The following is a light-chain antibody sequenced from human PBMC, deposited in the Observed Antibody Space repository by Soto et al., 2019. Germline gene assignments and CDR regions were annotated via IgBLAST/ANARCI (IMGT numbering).Light chain of an antibody. Sequence: QSVLTQPHSVSGSPGQSVTISCAGTSNDIGGYNSVSWYQRYPGKAPKLIIYDVTKRPSGVPDRFSGSKSGDTASLTISGLQSEDEAEYYCCSYAGTHTFVIFGAGTQLTVL. J-gene: IGLJ2*01. CDR3: CSYAGTHTFVI. V-gene: IGLV2-11*01. CDR1: SNDIGGYNS. CDR2: DVT.